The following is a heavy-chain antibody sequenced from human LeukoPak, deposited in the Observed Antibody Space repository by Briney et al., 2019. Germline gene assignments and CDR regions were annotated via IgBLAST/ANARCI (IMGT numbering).Heavy chain of an antibody. CDR2: ISGSGDST. D-gene: IGHD3-10*01. J-gene: IGHJ6*04. Sequence: GGSLRLSCAASGFTFSTYVMSWVRQAPGKGLEWVSVISGSGDSTHYADSVKGRFTISRDNSKNTVYLQVNSLRAEDTAVYYCAKGSGNYNGYGMDVWGKGTTVTVSS. CDR1: GFTFSTYV. CDR3: AKGSGNYNGYGMDV. V-gene: IGHV3-23*01.